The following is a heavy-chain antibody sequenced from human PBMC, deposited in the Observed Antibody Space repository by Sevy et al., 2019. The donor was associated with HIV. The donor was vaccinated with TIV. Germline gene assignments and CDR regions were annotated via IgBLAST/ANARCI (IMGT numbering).Heavy chain of an antibody. CDR3: ARDSNTATTSYYFDY. Sequence: SETLSLTCTASGGSISSYYWSWIRQPAGKGLEWIGRIYTSGSTNYNPYLKSRVTMSVDTSKNQFSLKLSSVTAADTAVYYCARDSNTATTSYYFDYWGQGTLVTVSS. J-gene: IGHJ4*02. V-gene: IGHV4-4*07. D-gene: IGHD5-18*01. CDR2: IYTSGST. CDR1: GGSISSYY.